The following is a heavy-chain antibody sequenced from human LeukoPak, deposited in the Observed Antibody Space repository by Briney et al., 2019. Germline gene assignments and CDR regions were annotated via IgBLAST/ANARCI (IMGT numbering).Heavy chain of an antibody. V-gene: IGHV4-59*01. CDR2: IHYSGST. CDR1: GGSISPYY. J-gene: IGHJ5*02. CDR3: TREGQRGNWFDP. Sequence: SETLSLTCTVSGGSISPYYWSWIRQPPGMGLEWIGYIHYSGSTTYNPSLKSRLTISVDTSKNQFSLKLSSVTAADTAVYYCTREGQRGNWFDPWGQGTLVTVSS.